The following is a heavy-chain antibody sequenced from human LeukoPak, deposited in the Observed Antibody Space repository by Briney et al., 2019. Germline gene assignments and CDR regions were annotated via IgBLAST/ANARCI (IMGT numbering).Heavy chain of an antibody. J-gene: IGHJ6*03. CDR1: GYTFTGYY. V-gene: IGHV1-2*02. CDR3: ARDGTGSSWYDNYYYYSMDV. Sequence: VASVKVSCKASGYTFTGYYMHWVRQAPGQGLEWMGGINPNSGGTNYAQKFQGRVTMTRDTSISTAYMELSRLRSDDTAVYYCARDGTGSSWYDNYYYYSMDVWGKGTTVTISS. D-gene: IGHD6-13*01. CDR2: INPNSGGT.